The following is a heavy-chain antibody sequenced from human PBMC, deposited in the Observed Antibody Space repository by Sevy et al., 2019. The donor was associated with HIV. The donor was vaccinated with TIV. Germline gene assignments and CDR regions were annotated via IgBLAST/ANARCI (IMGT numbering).Heavy chain of an antibody. CDR3: ATTKDYYDSSGYPFDY. J-gene: IGHJ4*02. Sequence: ASVKVSCKVSGYTLSQLSMHWVRQAPGKGLEWVGTFDPEDGRTIYAQKFQVRVTMTEDTSTDTAYMELNSLNSEDTAVYYCATTKDYYDSSGYPFDYWGQGTQVTVSS. CDR1: GYTLSQLS. CDR2: FDPEDGRT. V-gene: IGHV1-24*01. D-gene: IGHD3-22*01.